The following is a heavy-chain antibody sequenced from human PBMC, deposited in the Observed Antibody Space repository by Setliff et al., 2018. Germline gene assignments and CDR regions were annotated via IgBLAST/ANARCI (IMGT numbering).Heavy chain of an antibody. CDR1: GYTLSTHY. CDR2: INPSGEST. V-gene: IGHV1-46*01. J-gene: IGHJ4*02. D-gene: IGHD5-12*01. CDR3: ARCLPFLSGYERGAFDY. Sequence: ASVKVSCKASGYTLSTHYMHWVRQAPGQGLEWMGLINPSGESTVYAEKFQGRVSMTRDTSTNTVYMDLESLKSGDTAIYYCARCLPFLSGYERGAFDYWGQGTLVTVSS.